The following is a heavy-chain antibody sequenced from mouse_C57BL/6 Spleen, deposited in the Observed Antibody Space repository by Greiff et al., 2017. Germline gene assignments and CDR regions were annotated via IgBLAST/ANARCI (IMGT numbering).Heavy chain of an antibody. D-gene: IGHD1-1*01. Sequence: QVQLQQPGAELVMPGASVKLSCKASGYTFTSYWMHWVKQRPGQGLEWIGEIDPSDSYTNYNQKFKGKSTLTVDKSSSTAYMQLSSLTSEDSAVXYCAAAHYYGSSWFAYWGQGTLVTVSA. CDR1: GYTFTSYW. V-gene: IGHV1-69*01. CDR3: AAAHYYGSSWFAY. J-gene: IGHJ3*01. CDR2: IDPSDSYT.